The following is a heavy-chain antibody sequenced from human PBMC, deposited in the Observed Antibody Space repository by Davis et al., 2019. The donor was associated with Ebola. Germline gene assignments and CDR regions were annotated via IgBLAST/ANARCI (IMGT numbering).Heavy chain of an antibody. CDR1: GFTLILHT. J-gene: IGHJ5*02. CDR2: ISNAGAYT. D-gene: IGHD6-13*01. CDR3: VKGRSEAAANWLDP. V-gene: IGHV3-64D*08. Sequence: PAASLRLSCSASGFTLILHTMHWVRQAPGKGLESVADISNAGAYTFHEDFVKGRFTISRDNSNNTLFLQMNNLRVEDTAVYYCVKGRSEAAANWLDPWGRGTRVTVSS.